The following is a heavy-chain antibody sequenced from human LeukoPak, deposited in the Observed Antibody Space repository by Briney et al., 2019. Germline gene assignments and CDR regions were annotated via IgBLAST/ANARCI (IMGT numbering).Heavy chain of an antibody. D-gene: IGHD4-17*01. CDR2: IKQDGSEK. CDR1: GFTFSTYW. Sequence: GGSLRLSCAASGFTFSTYWMSWVRQAPGKGLEWLANIKQDGSEKYYVDSVKGRFTISRDNAKNSLYLQMNSLRVEDTAVYYCTRAHFMTSVTTRLALDYWGQGTLVTVSS. CDR3: TRAHFMTSVTTRLALDY. J-gene: IGHJ4*02. V-gene: IGHV3-7*04.